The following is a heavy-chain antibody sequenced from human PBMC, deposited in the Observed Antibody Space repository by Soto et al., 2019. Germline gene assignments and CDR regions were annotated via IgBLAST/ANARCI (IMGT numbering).Heavy chain of an antibody. CDR1: GYTFITYG. D-gene: IGHD3-22*01. J-gene: IGHJ4*02. CDR2: VSTYNGNT. V-gene: IGHV1-18*01. Sequence: ASVKVSCKASGYTFITYGVSWVRQAPGQGLDWLGWVSTYNGNTRYAERLQGRVTMTTDTTTNTAYMELRNLRSDDTAVYYCARGPTDYYDNSANYFLDYWGQGTLVTVSS. CDR3: ARGPTDYYDNSANYFLDY.